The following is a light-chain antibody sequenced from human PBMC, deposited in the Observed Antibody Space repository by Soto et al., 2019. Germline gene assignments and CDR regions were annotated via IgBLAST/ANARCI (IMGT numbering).Light chain of an antibody. Sequence: DIVLTQSTGTMSLSPGERDTRSCRASQGVSSSYLAWYQQKPGQDPRLLIYGASSRATGIPDRFSGSGSGTDFTLTISRLEPEDFAVYYCQQYGSSGTVGQGTKVDIK. V-gene: IGKV3-20*01. CDR2: GAS. CDR1: QGVSSSY. CDR3: QQYGSSGT. J-gene: IGKJ1*01.